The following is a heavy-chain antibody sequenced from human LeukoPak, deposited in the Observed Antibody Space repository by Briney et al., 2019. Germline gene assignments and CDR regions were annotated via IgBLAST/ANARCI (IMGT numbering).Heavy chain of an antibody. CDR2: IWYDGSNK. CDR1: GFTFSSYG. Sequence: GGSLRLSCAASGFTFSSYGMHWVRQAPGKGLEWEAVIWYDGSNKYYADSVKGRFTISRDNSKNTLYLQMNSLRAEDTAVYYCAKDRDSSSGFDYWGQGTLVAVSS. J-gene: IGHJ4*02. D-gene: IGHD6-6*01. CDR3: AKDRDSSSGFDY. V-gene: IGHV3-30*02.